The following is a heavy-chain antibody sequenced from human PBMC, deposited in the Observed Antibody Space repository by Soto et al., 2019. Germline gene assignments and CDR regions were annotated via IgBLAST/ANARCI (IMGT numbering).Heavy chain of an antibody. D-gene: IGHD1-7*01. CDR1: GYTFTSYG. J-gene: IGHJ4*02. V-gene: IGHV1-18*01. CDR3: AGSPYGEGNWNYDY. Sequence: VSVKVSCKASGYTFTSYGIIWVRQAPGQGLEWMGWISPYNGNTNYAQKFQGRVTITADESTSTAYMELSSLRSEDTAVYYCAGSPYGEGNWNYDYWGQGTLVT. CDR2: ISPYNGNT.